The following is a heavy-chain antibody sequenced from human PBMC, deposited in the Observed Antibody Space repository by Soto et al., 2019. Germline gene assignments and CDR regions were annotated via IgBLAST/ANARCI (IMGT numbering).Heavy chain of an antibody. CDR2: IYSGGST. J-gene: IGHJ6*02. Sequence: GGSQRLSSAASGFNVSSNYMSWVRQAPGKGLEWVSVIYSGGSTYYADSVKGRFTISRDNSKNTLYLQMNSLRAEDTAVYYCARDRYDILTGYPDNPYYYYGMDVWGQGTTVTSP. V-gene: IGHV3-66*01. D-gene: IGHD3-9*01. CDR1: GFNVSSNY. CDR3: ARDRYDILTGYPDNPYYYYGMDV.